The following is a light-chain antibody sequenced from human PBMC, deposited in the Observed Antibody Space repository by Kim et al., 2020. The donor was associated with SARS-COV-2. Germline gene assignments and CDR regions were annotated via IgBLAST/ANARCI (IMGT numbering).Light chain of an antibody. CDR2: ATS. Sequence: EVVMTQSPATLSVSPGERATLSCTASQSVSSNLAWYQQKPGQAPRLLISATSTRATGIPVRFSGGGSGTDFTLTISSLQSEDFAVYYCQQYDKWRRTFGQGTKVEIK. V-gene: IGKV3-15*01. CDR3: QQYDKWRRT. CDR1: QSVSSN. J-gene: IGKJ1*01.